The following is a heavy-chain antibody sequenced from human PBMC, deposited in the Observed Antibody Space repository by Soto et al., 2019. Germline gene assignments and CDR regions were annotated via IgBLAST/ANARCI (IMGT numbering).Heavy chain of an antibody. J-gene: IGHJ5*02. CDR1: GYAFNRYG. CDR3: ARSYCSTSTCYSYWFDP. CDR2: ISAYNGNT. Sequence: WASVKVSCKASGYAFNRYGLTWVRQAPGQGLEWMGWISAYNGNTNYAQNLQGRVTMTTDTSTSTAYMELRNLNSDDTAVYYCARSYCSTSTCYSYWFDPWGQGTLVTVSS. D-gene: IGHD2-2*02. V-gene: IGHV1-18*04.